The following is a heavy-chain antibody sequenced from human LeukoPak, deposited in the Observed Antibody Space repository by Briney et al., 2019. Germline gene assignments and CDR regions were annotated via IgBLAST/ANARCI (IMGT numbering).Heavy chain of an antibody. D-gene: IGHD1-26*01. CDR3: ARVEVGATLDWHYYYMDV. Sequence: GGSLRLSCAASGFTFSSYWMSWVRQAPGKGLEWVANIKQDGSEKYYVDSVKGRFTISRDNAKNSLYLQMNSLRAEDTAVYYCARVEVGATLDWHYYYMDVWGKGTTVTVSS. J-gene: IGHJ6*03. V-gene: IGHV3-7*01. CDR2: IKQDGSEK. CDR1: GFTFSSYW.